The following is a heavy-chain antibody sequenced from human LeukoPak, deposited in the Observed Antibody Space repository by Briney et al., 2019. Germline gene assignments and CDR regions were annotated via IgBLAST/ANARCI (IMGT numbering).Heavy chain of an antibody. D-gene: IGHD3-16*01. CDR3: AKIVWNTYVYFDY. V-gene: IGHV3-23*01. Sequence: GSLRLSCAASGFTFSSYGISWVRQAPGKGLGWASHINAGGSSTYYTGSVKGRFTISRDNSKNTVYLQMNSLRAEDTALYYCAKIVWNTYVYFDYWGQGTLVTVSS. J-gene: IGHJ4*02. CDR1: GFTFSSYG. CDR2: INAGGSST.